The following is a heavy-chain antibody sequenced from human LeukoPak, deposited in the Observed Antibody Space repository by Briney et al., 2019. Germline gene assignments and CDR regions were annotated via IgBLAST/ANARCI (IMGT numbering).Heavy chain of an antibody. CDR2: ISDSGGST. CDR1: GFTFSSYA. V-gene: IGHV3-23*01. D-gene: IGHD3-22*01. Sequence: GGSLRLSCAASGFTFSSYAMSWVRQAPGKGLEWVSTISDSGGSTYYADSVKGRFTISRDNSKNTLYLQMNSLRAEDTAVYFCAITYFYDSRGYYSFQHWGQGTLVTVSS. CDR3: AITYFYDSRGYYSFQH. J-gene: IGHJ1*01.